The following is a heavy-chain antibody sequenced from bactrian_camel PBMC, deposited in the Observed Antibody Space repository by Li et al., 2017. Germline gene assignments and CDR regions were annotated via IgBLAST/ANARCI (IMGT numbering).Heavy chain of an antibody. Sequence: VQLVESGGGLVQPGGSLRIACAASGFPFSTYGYDIHWVRQAPGKGLEWVSVMISTGGRTYYADSVKGRFTISRDNAKNTLYLQMNSLKPEDTAVYYCAADLMWSWHDWGQGTQVTVS. CDR2: MISTGGRT. CDR3: AADLMWSWHD. D-gene: IGHD7*01. J-gene: IGHJ4*01. CDR1: GFPFSTYGYD. V-gene: IGHV3S40*01.